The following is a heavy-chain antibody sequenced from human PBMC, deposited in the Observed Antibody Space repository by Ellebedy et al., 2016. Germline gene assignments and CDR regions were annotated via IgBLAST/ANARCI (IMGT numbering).Heavy chain of an antibody. CDR2: INGDSHDT. CDR3: YYGHYSGS. Sequence: GGSLRLXXVVSGLNFDTFFMSWVRQAPGKGLEWVSTINGDSHDTRLADSVKGRFTVSRDNPRKTVYLRMNSLRAEDTAVYYCYYGHYSGSWGQGTLVTVSS. D-gene: IGHD4-17*01. J-gene: IGHJ4*02. V-gene: IGHV3-23*01. CDR1: GLNFDTFF.